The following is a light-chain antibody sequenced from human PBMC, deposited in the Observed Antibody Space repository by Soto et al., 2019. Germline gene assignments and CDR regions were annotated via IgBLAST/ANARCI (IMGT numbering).Light chain of an antibody. J-gene: IGLJ3*02. Sequence: QSALTQPASVSGSPGQSITISCTGTSSDIGSYNLVSWYQQPPGKAPNLMIYEGSKRPSGASNRFSASKSGNTASLIISGLQDEDEADYYCCSYAGSSTWVFGGGTKLTVL. CDR1: SSDIGSYNL. CDR3: CSYAGSSTWV. V-gene: IGLV2-23*01. CDR2: EGS.